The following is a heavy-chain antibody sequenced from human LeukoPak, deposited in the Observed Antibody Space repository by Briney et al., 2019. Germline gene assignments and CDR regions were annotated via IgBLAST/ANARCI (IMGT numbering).Heavy chain of an antibody. CDR1: GFTFSSYG. V-gene: IGHV3-30*02. Sequence: RGSLRLSCAASGFTFSSYGMHWVRQAPGKGLEWVAFIPYDGSNKYYADPVKGRFTISRDNSKNTLYLQMSSLRVGDTAVYYCAKDTDKQWLAPRYFDYWGQGTLVTVSS. CDR3: AKDTDKQWLAPRYFDY. D-gene: IGHD6-19*01. J-gene: IGHJ4*02. CDR2: IPYDGSNK.